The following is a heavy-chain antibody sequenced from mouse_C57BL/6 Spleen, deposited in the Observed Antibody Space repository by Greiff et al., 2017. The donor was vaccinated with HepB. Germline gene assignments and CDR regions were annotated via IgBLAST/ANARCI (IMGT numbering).Heavy chain of an antibody. J-gene: IGHJ2*01. D-gene: IGHD2-5*01. V-gene: IGHV5-4*03. CDR1: GFTFSSYA. CDR2: ISDGGSYT. CDR3: AREGYYSKKAYYFDY. Sequence: EVKLMESGGGLVKPGGSLKLSCAASGFTFSSYAMSWVRQTPEKRLEWVATISDGGSYTYYPDNVKGRFTISRDNAKNNLYLQMSHLKSEDTAMYYCAREGYYSKKAYYFDYWGQGTTLTVSS.